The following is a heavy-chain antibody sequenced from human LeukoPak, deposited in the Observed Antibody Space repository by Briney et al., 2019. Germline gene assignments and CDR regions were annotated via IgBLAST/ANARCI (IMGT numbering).Heavy chain of an antibody. V-gene: IGHV3-30*01. D-gene: IGHD3-16*01. CDR3: PRESIVRRIWGGKSKSYFDY. J-gene: IGHJ4*02. CDR1: GFTFSSYA. Sequence: GGSLRLSCAASGFTFSSYAMHWVRQAPGKGLEWVSVISYDGSNKYYAYSVNGRFTISIHNSKNTLSLQINSLRAEDPAVYYCPRESIVRRIWGGKSKSYFDYWGQGTLVTVSS. CDR2: ISYDGSNK.